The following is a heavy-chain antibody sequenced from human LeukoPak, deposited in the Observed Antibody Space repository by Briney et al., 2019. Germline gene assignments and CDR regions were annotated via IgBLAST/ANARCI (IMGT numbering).Heavy chain of an antibody. CDR3: ARKVYYGSGSYYYYYYYMDV. CDR2: MNPNSGNT. Sequence: GASVKVSXKASGYTFTSYDINWVRQATGQGLEWMGWMNPNSGNTGYAQKFQGRVTMTRNTSISTAYMELSSLRSEDTAVYYCARKVYYGSGSYYYYYYYMDVWGKGTTVTVSS. V-gene: IGHV1-8*01. CDR1: GYTFTSYD. D-gene: IGHD3-10*01. J-gene: IGHJ6*03.